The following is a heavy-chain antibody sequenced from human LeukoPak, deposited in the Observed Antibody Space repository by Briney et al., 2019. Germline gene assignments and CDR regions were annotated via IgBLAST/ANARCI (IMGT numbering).Heavy chain of an antibody. CDR1: GGSISSYY. CDR3: ARVRFLEWSSYYFDY. D-gene: IGHD3-3*01. Sequence: SETLSPTCTVSGGSISSYYWSWIRQPPGKGLEWIGYIYYSGSTNYNPSLKSRVTISVDTSKNQFSLKLSSVTAADTAVYYCARVRFLEWSSYYFDYWGQGTLVTVSS. J-gene: IGHJ4*02. CDR2: IYYSGST. V-gene: IGHV4-59*01.